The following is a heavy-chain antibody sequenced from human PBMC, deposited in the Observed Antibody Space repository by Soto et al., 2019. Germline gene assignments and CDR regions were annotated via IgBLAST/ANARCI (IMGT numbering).Heavy chain of an antibody. Sequence: EVQLVESGGGLVQPGGSLRLSCVASGFTFSNYWMSWVRQVPGKGLEWVANIKQDGSEKHYVDSVKGRFTISRDNAKNSLYLQTNSLRAEDTAVYYSARRGGPDYWSQGTLFTVSS. CDR2: IKQDGSEK. CDR1: GFTFSNYW. CDR3: ARRGGPDY. J-gene: IGHJ4*02. D-gene: IGHD3-16*01. V-gene: IGHV3-7*01.